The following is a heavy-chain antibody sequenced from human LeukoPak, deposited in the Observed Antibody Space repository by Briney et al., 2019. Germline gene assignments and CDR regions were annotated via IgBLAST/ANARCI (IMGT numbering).Heavy chain of an antibody. Sequence: ASETLSLTCTVSGGSISSYYWSWIRQPAGKGLEWIGRIYTSGSTNYNPSLKSRVTMSVDTSKNQFSLKLSSVTAADTAVYYCARDYYDSSGYTENWFDPWGQGTLVTVS. D-gene: IGHD3-22*01. J-gene: IGHJ5*02. V-gene: IGHV4-4*07. CDR3: ARDYYDSSGYTENWFDP. CDR2: IYTSGST. CDR1: GGSISSYY.